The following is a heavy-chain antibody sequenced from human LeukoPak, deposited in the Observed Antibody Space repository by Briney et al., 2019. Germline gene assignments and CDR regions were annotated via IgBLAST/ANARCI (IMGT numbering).Heavy chain of an antibody. CDR1: GGSISSYY. CDR3: ARETRLHSGSYSNDAFDI. Sequence: PSETLSLTCTVSGGSISSYYWSWIRQPPGKGLEWIGYISYSGSTDYNPSLKSRVTISLNTSKNQFSLRLSSVTAADTAVYYCARETRLHSGSYSNDAFDIWGQGTMVTVSS. CDR2: ISYSGST. D-gene: IGHD1-26*01. J-gene: IGHJ3*02. V-gene: IGHV4-59*01.